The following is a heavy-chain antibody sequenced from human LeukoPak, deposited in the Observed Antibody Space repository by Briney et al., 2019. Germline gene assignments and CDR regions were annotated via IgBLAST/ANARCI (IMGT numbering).Heavy chain of an antibody. CDR2: ISSSGSTI. D-gene: IGHD2-2*01. CDR3: ARETKWYCSSTSCSSGDYYYMDV. V-gene: IGHV3-48*03. CDR1: GFTFSSYE. Sequence: GGSLRLSCAASGFTFSSYEMNWVRQAPGKGLEWVSYISSSGSTIYYADSVKGRFTISRDNAKNSLYLQMNSLRAEDTAVYYCARETKWYCSSTSCSSGDYYYMDVWGKGTTVTISS. J-gene: IGHJ6*03.